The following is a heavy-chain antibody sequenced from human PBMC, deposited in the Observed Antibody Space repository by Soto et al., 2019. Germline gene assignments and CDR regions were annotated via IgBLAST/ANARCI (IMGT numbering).Heavy chain of an antibody. CDR3: ARVQRRIAAAGTKYGMDV. D-gene: IGHD6-13*01. Sequence: SVKVSCKASGGTFSIYAISWVRQAPGQGLEWTGGIIPIFGTANYAQKFQGRVTITADESTSTAYMELSSLRSEDTAVYYCARVQRRIAAAGTKYGMDVWGQGTTVTVSS. J-gene: IGHJ6*02. CDR1: GGTFSIYA. CDR2: IIPIFGTA. V-gene: IGHV1-69*13.